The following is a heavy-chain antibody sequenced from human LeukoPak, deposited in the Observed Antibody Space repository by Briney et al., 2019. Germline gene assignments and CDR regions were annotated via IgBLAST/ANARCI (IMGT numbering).Heavy chain of an antibody. J-gene: IGHJ4*02. V-gene: IGHV1-46*01. D-gene: IGHD3-22*01. CDR3: ARDAPLLDYYDSSAYFDY. Sequence: ASVKVSCKASGYTFTSYYMHWVRQAPGQGLEWMGIINPSGGSTSYAQKFQGRVTMTRDTSTSTVYMELSSLRSEDTAVYYCARDAPLLDYYDSSAYFDYWGQGTLVTVSS. CDR2: INPSGGST. CDR1: GYTFTSYY.